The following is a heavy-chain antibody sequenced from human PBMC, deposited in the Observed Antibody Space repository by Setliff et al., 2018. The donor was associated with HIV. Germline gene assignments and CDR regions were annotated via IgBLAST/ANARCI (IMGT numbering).Heavy chain of an antibody. CDR2: ISYTGIT. Sequence: SETLSLTCTVSGGSISRGSYSWGWIRQPPGKGLEWIGSISYTGITNYNPSLKSRVTISVDTSQNQFSLKLTSVTAADTAVYYCARLRQWLAFFDSWGQGTLVAVSS. CDR3: ARLRQWLAFFDS. CDR1: GGSISRGSYS. V-gene: IGHV4-39*01. D-gene: IGHD6-19*01. J-gene: IGHJ4*02.